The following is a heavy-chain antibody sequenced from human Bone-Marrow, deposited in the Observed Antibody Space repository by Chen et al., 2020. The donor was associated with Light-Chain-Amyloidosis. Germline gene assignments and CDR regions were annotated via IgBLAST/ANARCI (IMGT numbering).Heavy chain of an antibody. Sequence: EVQLAQSGPEVKKPGESLKISCKGSGYTFPNYWIGWVRQMPGKGLEWMGVIYPDDTDARYSPSFEGQVTSSADKSITTAYLQWRSLKASDTAMYYCARRRDGYNFDYWGQGTLVTVSS. CDR1: GYTFPNYW. D-gene: IGHD5-12*01. J-gene: IGHJ4*02. CDR2: IYPDDTDA. V-gene: IGHV5-51*01. CDR3: ARRRDGYNFDY.